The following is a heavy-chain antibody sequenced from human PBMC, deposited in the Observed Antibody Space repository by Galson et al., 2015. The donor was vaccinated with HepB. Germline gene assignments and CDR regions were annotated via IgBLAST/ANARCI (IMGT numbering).Heavy chain of an antibody. CDR1: GYTFSSFA. CDR2: INTDTGNP. CDR3: ARTPYYGSGNAWFDP. D-gene: IGHD3-10*01. V-gene: IGHV7-4-1*02. Sequence: SVKVSCKASGYTFSSFAMNWVRQAPGQGLEWMGWINTDTGNPTYAQGFTGRFVFSLDTSASTAYLQISSLKAEDTAVYYCARTPYYGSGNAWFDPWGQGTLVTVSS. J-gene: IGHJ5*02.